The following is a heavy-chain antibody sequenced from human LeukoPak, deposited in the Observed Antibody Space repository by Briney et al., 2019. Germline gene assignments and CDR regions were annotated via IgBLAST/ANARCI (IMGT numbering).Heavy chain of an antibody. CDR2: IFSNDEK. Sequence: SGPVLVKPTETLTLTCTVSGFSLSNARMGVSWIRQPPGKALEWLAHIFSNDEKSYSTSLKSRLTISKDTSKSQVVLTMTNMDPVDTATYYCAWYGYSRYYFDYWGQGTLVTVSS. D-gene: IGHD6-13*01. V-gene: IGHV2-26*04. CDR1: GFSLSNARMG. CDR3: AWYGYSRYYFDY. J-gene: IGHJ4*02.